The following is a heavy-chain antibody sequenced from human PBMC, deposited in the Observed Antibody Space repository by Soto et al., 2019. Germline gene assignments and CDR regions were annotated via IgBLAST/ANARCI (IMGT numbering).Heavy chain of an antibody. CDR1: XFTXSSYA. V-gene: IGHV3-23*01. J-gene: IGHJ6*02. CDR3: AKERGYSYGFDYYGMDV. D-gene: IGHD5-18*01. CDR2: ISGSGGST. Sequence: EVQLLXXXGXXVXXXXXLXXXXAXXXFTXSSYAMSWVXQAPGXGXXXXXAISGSGGSTYYADSVKGRFTISXDXXXXXXXXXXXXXXXXXTAVYYCAKERGYSYGFDYYGMDVWGQGTTVTV.